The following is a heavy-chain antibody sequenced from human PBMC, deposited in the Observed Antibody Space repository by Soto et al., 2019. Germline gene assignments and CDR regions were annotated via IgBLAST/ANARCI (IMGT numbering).Heavy chain of an antibody. Sequence: QVQLVQSGAEVREPGASVKVSCKASGYSFTGLDINWVRQTTGQGLEWMGWMQPSSGRTGYAQKFQGRVTMTRDTYINTAYMELSSLTSDDTAFYYWARGVTAGVDDWGQGTLVTVSS. CDR3: ARGVTAGVDD. D-gene: IGHD1-26*01. CDR2: MQPSSGRT. CDR1: GYSFTGLD. J-gene: IGHJ4*02. V-gene: IGHV1-8*01.